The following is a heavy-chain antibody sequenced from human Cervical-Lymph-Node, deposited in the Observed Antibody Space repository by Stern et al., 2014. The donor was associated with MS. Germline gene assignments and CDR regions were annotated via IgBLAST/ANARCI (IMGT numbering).Heavy chain of an antibody. CDR2: MNPNSGNS. Sequence: VQLVQSGAEVKKPGASVKVSCKASGYTFTNYDANWVRQATGQGLEWIGWMNPNSGNSGAAQKFQGRATLTGNNSINTAYMELKSLKFDDTATYFCTTSQGAFWGQGTVVTVSS. CDR3: TTSQGAF. J-gene: IGHJ4*02. D-gene: IGHD3-16*01. CDR1: GYTFTNYD. V-gene: IGHV1-8*01.